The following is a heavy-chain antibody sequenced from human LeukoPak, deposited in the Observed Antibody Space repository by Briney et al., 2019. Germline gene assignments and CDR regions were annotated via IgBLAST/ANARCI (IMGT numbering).Heavy chain of an antibody. Sequence: GSLSLSCAASGFTFSSYGMHWVRQAPGKGLEWVAFIRYDGSNKYYADSVKGRFTISRDNSKNILYLQMNSLRAEDMAVYYCARGIVVAGRFDYWGQGTLVTVSS. D-gene: IGHD6-19*01. CDR3: ARGIVVAGRFDY. J-gene: IGHJ4*02. CDR1: GFTFSSYG. V-gene: IGHV3-30*02. CDR2: IRYDGSNK.